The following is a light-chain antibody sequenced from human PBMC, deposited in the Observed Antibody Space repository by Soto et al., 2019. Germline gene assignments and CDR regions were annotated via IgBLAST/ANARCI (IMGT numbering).Light chain of an antibody. CDR2: EVT. Sequence: QSVLTQPPSASGSPGQSVTISCTGSSSDVGGYDYVSWYQQHPGKAPQLLIYEVTKRPSGVPDRFSGSKSGNTASLTVSGLQAEDEADYCCSSYAGTSILYVFGGGTKVTVL. CDR1: SSDVGGYDY. J-gene: IGLJ1*01. CDR3: SSYAGTSILYV. V-gene: IGLV2-8*01.